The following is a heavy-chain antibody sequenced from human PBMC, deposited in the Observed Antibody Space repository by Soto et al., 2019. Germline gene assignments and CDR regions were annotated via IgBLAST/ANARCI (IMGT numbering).Heavy chain of an antibody. Sequence: GASVKVSCKASGYTFTSYDIYWVRQATGQGLAWMGWMNPNTGNSGYAQKFQGRVTVTSDTSINTVHMELSSLRSGDTAVYYCARRAETNGWNGFGADKYYFDFWGQGTLVTVSS. V-gene: IGHV1-8*01. CDR2: MNPNTGNS. J-gene: IGHJ4*02. D-gene: IGHD1-1*01. CDR1: GYTFTSYD. CDR3: ARRAETNGWNGFGADKYYFDF.